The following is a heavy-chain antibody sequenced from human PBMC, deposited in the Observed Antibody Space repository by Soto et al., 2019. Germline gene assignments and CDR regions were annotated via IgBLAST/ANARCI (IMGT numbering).Heavy chain of an antibody. D-gene: IGHD3-22*01. CDR2: ISSSSSYI. V-gene: IGHV3-21*01. CDR3: ARDKGYYYDSSGYLDY. CDR1: GFTFSSYS. J-gene: IGHJ4*02. Sequence: GGSLRLSCAASGFTFSSYSMNWVRQAPGKGLEWVSSISSSSSYIYYADSVKGRFTISRDNAKNSLYLQMNSLRAEDTAAYYFARDKGYYYDSSGYLDYWGQGTLVTVSS.